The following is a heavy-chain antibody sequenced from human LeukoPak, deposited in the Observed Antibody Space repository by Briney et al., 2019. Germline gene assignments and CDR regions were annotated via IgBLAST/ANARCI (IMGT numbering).Heavy chain of an antibody. CDR3: ITVTTRPYRVY. CDR1: GYTFTSYG. J-gene: IGHJ4*02. CDR2: ISAYNGNT. D-gene: IGHD4-17*01. V-gene: IGHV1-18*01. Sequence: ASVKVSCKASGYTFTSYGISWVRQAPGQGLKWMGWISAYNGNTNYAQKLQGRVTMTTDTSTSTAYMELRSLRSDDTAVYYCITVTTRPYRVYWGQGTLVTVSP.